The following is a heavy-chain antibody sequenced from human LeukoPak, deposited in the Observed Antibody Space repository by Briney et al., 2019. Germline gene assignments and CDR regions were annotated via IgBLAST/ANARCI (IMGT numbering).Heavy chain of an antibody. Sequence: ASVKVSCKASGYTFTSYGISWVRQAPGQGLEWMGWISAYNGNTNYAQKLQGRVTMTTDTSTSTAYMELRSLRSDDTAVYYCAREGPYCSGGSCYRHLQHWGQGTLVTVSS. J-gene: IGHJ1*01. V-gene: IGHV1-18*01. CDR1: GYTFTSYG. CDR2: ISAYNGNT. D-gene: IGHD2-15*01. CDR3: AREGPYCSGGSCYRHLQH.